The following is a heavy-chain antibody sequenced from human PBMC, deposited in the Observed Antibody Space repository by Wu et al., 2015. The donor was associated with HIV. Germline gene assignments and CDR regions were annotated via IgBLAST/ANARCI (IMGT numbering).Heavy chain of an antibody. D-gene: IGHD2-8*01. Sequence: QVQLVQSGAEVKKPGSSVKVSCKAPGGTLRNYAISWVRQAPGQGLDWMGRIIPIFNTADYAQTFQGRVTITADESTSTAYMELSSLKSEDTAMYYCARERMADWYCDLWGRGTLVTVSS. CDR1: GGTLRNYA. V-gene: IGHV1-69*18. J-gene: IGHJ2*01. CDR2: IIPIFNTA. CDR3: ARERMADWYCDL.